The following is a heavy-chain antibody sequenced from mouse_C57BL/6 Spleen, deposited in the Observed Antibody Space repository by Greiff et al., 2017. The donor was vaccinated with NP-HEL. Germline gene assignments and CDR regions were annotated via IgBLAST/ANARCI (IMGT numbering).Heavy chain of an antibody. CDR3: TRGYLWYFDV. J-gene: IGHJ1*03. D-gene: IGHD1-2*01. CDR2: IDPETGGT. V-gene: IGHV1-15*01. Sequence: QVQLKQSGAELVRPGASVTLSCKASGYTFTDYEMHWVKQTPVHGLEWIGAIDPETGGTAYNQKFKGKAILTADKSSSTAYMELRSLTSEDSAVYYCTRGYLWYFDVWGTGTTVTVSS. CDR1: GYTFTDYE.